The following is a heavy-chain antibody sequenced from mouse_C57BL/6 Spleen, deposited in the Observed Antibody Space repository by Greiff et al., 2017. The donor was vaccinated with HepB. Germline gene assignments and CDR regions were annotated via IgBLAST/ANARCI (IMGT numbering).Heavy chain of an antibody. J-gene: IGHJ3*01. CDR1: GYSITSGYY. D-gene: IGHD2-5*01. CDR2: ISYDGSN. Sequence: DVKLQESGPGLVKPSQSLSLTCSVTGYSITSGYYWNWIRQFPGNKLEWMGYISYDGSNNYNPSLKNRISITRDTSKNQFFLKLNSVTTEDTATYYCARGDYSTAWFAYWGQGTLVTVSA. V-gene: IGHV3-6*01. CDR3: ARGDYSTAWFAY.